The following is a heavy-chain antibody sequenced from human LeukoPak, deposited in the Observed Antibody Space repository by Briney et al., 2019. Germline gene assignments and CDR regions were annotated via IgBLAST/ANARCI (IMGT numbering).Heavy chain of an antibody. CDR1: GLTLSNAW. CDR2: IKSKTDGGIK. Sequence: GGSLRLSCAASGLTLSNAWMTWVRQAPGKGLEWVAPIKSKTDGGIKDYAAPVKGTFTISRDDSENTVYLQMNSLKIEDTAVYYCATGRSGYFDSWGQGTLVFVSS. CDR3: ATGRSGYFDS. V-gene: IGHV3-15*01. J-gene: IGHJ4*02.